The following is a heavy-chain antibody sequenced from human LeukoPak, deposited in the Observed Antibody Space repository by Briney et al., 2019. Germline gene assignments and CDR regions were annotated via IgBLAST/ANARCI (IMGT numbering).Heavy chain of an antibody. J-gene: IGHJ3*02. Sequence: ASVKVSCKASGYTFTSYYMHWVRQTPGQGLEWMGIINPSGGSTSYAQKFQGRVTMTRDTSTSTVYMELSSLRSDDTAVYYCARGGEADAFDIWGQGTMVTVSS. D-gene: IGHD3-10*01. CDR3: ARGGEADAFDI. CDR2: INPSGGST. V-gene: IGHV1-46*01. CDR1: GYTFTSYY.